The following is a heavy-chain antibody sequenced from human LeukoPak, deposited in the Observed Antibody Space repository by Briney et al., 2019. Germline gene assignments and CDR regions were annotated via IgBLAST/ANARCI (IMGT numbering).Heavy chain of an antibody. Sequence: PSETLSLTCAVYGGSFSGYYWSWTRQPPGKGLEWIGEINHSGSTNYNPSLKSRVTISVDTSKNQFSLKLSSVTAADTAVYYCARADYDFWSGCFYWGQGTLVTVSS. J-gene: IGHJ4*02. CDR1: GGSFSGYY. CDR2: INHSGST. D-gene: IGHD3-3*01. V-gene: IGHV4-34*01. CDR3: ARADYDFWSGCFY.